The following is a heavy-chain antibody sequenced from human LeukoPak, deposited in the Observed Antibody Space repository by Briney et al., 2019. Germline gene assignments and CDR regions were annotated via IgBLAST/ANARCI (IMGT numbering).Heavy chain of an antibody. Sequence: PSETLSLTCTVSGGSISSYYWSWIRQPPGKGLEWIGYIYYSGSTNYNPSLKSRVTISVDTSKNQFSLKLSSVTAADTAVYYCARRDFGVIYGHWGQGTLVTVSS. D-gene: IGHD3-3*01. J-gene: IGHJ4*02. V-gene: IGHV4-59*08. CDR3: ARRDFGVIYGH. CDR2: IYYSGST. CDR1: GGSISSYY.